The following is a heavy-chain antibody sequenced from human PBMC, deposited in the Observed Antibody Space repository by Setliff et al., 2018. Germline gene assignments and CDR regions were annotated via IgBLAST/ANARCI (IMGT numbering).Heavy chain of an antibody. Sequence: PGGSLRLSCAGSGFTFSSHGMNWVRQAPGKGLEWVSYINAWGTTMYYADSVKGRFTISRDNAKNFLYLQMNSLRGDDTAFYYCARDLEVAVASGHCFDPWGQGTLVTVSS. CDR1: GFTFSSHG. J-gene: IGHJ5*02. V-gene: IGHV3-48*03. D-gene: IGHD6-19*01. CDR3: ARDLEVAVASGHCFDP. CDR2: INAWGTTM.